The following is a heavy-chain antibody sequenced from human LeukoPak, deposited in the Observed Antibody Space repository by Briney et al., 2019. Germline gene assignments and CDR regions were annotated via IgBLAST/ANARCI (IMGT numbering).Heavy chain of an antibody. CDR2: IYPGDSDT. CDR1: GYSFTNYW. D-gene: IGHD3-22*01. J-gene: IGHJ5*02. CDR3: ARQHPYYYDRGWFDP. Sequence: GESLKISCKGSGYSFTNYWIGWVRQMPGKGLEWMGIIYPGDSDTKYSPSFQGQVTISADKSISTAYLQWSSLKASDTAMYYCARQHPYYYDRGWFDPRGQGTLVTVSS. V-gene: IGHV5-51*01.